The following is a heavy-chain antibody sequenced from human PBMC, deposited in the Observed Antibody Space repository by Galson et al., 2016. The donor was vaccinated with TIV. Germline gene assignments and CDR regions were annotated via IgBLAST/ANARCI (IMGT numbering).Heavy chain of an antibody. CDR2: INPHSGRT. CDR3: ARWSSSSYNDLISFAVDI. J-gene: IGHJ3*02. Sequence: SVKVSCKASGYTFTGYYIHWVRQAPGQGPEWLGWINPHSGRTGYAQKFQCRLIMTRDISISTAYMELSSLRSEDTAVYYCARWSSSSYNDLISFAVDIWGQGTTVTVSS. V-gene: IGHV1-2*02. CDR1: GYTFTGYY. D-gene: IGHD3-22*01.